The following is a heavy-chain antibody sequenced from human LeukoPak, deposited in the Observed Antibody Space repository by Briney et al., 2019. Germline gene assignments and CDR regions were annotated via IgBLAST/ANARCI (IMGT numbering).Heavy chain of an antibody. CDR3: SKEVSVTTMGIFDY. J-gene: IGHJ4*02. CDR2: ISGSGGST. CDR1: GFTFSSYA. Sequence: GGSLRLSCAASGFTFSSYAMSWVRQAPGKGLEWVSAISGSGGSTYYADSVKGRFTISRDNSKNTLYLHMNSPRAEDTAVYYCSKEVSVTTMGIFDYWGQGTLVTVSS. V-gene: IGHV3-23*01. D-gene: IGHD4-11*01.